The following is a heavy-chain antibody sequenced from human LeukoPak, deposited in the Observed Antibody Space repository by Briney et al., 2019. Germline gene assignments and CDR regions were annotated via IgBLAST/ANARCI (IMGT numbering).Heavy chain of an antibody. V-gene: IGHV1-69*13. CDR3: ARDPTDSSIAARPEDDY. CDR2: IVPIFGTA. D-gene: IGHD6-6*01. J-gene: IGHJ4*02. CDR1: GGTFSSYA. Sequence: ASVKVSCKASGGTFSSYAISWVQQAPGQGLEWMGGIVPIFGTANYAQKFQGRVTITADESTSTAYMELSSLRSEDTAVYYCARDPTDSSIAARPEDDYWGQGTLVTVSS.